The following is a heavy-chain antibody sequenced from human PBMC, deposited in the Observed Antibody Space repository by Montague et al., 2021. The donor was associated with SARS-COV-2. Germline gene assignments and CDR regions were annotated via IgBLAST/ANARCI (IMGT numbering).Heavy chain of an antibody. D-gene: IGHD6-19*01. CDR2: VYYSGST. J-gene: IGHJ3*02. V-gene: IGHV4-39*01. CDR3: ARKGISVAVTGSDI. CDR1: GGSISSRNLF. Sequence: SETLSLTCSVSGGSISSRNLFWGWIRQPPGKGLEWIGSVYYSGSTYYKPSLKSRITISVDTYKNQFSLRLASVTAADTAVYYCARKGISVAVTGSDIWGQGTMVIVSS.